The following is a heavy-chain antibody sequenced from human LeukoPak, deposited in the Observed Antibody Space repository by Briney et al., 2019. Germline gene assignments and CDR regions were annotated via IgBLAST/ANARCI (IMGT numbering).Heavy chain of an antibody. CDR3: ATLGGDY. D-gene: IGHD7-27*01. CDR2: IYWNDDK. J-gene: IGHJ4*02. V-gene: IGHV2-5*01. CDR1: GFSLDTSEVG. Sequence: ESGPTLVNPTQTLALTCTFSGFSLDTSEVGVSWIRQPPGEALEWLALIYWNDDKRYIPSLKSRLTITKDTSRNQVVLTMTNTDPVDTATYYCATLGGDYWGQGTLVTVSS.